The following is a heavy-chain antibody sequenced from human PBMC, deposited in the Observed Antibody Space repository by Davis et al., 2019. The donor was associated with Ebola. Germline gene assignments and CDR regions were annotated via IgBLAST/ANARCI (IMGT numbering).Heavy chain of an antibody. Sequence: PGGSLRLSCAASGFTFSSYWMSWVRQAPGKGLEWVANIKQDGSEKYYVDSVKGRFTISRDNAKNSLYLQMNSLRAEDTAVYYCARGVVGYDFWSGHYRLGMDVWGQGTTVTVSS. J-gene: IGHJ6*02. V-gene: IGHV3-7*03. CDR2: IKQDGSEK. D-gene: IGHD3-3*01. CDR3: ARGVVGYDFWSGHYRLGMDV. CDR1: GFTFSSYW.